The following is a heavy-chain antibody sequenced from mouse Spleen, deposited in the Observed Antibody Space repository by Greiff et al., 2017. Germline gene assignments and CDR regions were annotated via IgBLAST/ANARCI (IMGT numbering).Heavy chain of an antibody. CDR2: IWAGGST. V-gene: IGHV2-9*02. CDR3: ARDRPTYDAMDY. J-gene: IGHJ4*01. D-gene: IGHD2-10*01. CDR1: GFSLTSYG. Sequence: VMLVESGPGLVAPSQSLSITCTVSGFSLTSYGVHWVRQPPGKGLEWLGVIWAGGSTNYNSALMSRLSISKDNSKSQVFLKMSSLQTDDTAMYYCARDRPTYDAMDYWGQGTSVTVSS.